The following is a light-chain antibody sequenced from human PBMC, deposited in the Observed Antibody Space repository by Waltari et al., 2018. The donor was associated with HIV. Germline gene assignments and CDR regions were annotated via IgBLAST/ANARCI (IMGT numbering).Light chain of an antibody. CDR3: QSADSNASLWV. J-gene: IGLJ3*02. V-gene: IGLV3-25*03. Sequence: SSELTQPPSVSVSPGQTARSTCSGDALPKQYAYWYQQRPGQAPVLVIYKDTERPSGIPERVSGSSSGTTATLTIIGVQAQDEADYHCQSADSNASLWVFGGGTKLTVL. CDR2: KDT. CDR1: ALPKQY.